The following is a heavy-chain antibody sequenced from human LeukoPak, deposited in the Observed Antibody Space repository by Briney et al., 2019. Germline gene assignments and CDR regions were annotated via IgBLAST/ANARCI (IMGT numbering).Heavy chain of an antibody. D-gene: IGHD6-13*01. CDR3: ARGRPGIAAENPYYFGY. J-gene: IGHJ4*02. CDR2: INHSGST. CDR1: GGSFSGYF. V-gene: IGHV4-34*01. Sequence: SETLSLTCAVYGGSFSGYFWSWIRQPPGKGLEWIGEINHSGSTNYNPSLKSRVTISVDTSKNQFSLKLSSVTAADTAVYYCARGRPGIAAENPYYFGYWGQGTLATVSS.